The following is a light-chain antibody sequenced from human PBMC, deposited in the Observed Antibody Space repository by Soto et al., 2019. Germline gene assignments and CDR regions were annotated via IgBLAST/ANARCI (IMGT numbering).Light chain of an antibody. V-gene: IGLV7-46*01. Sequence: QAVVTQEPSLTVSPGGTVTLTCGSSTGAVTSGHYPYWFQQKPGQAPRTLIYDTSNKHSWTPARFSGSLLGGKAALTLSGAQTEGEAAYHCLRSYSGARHVVFGGGTKFTVL. CDR2: DTS. CDR3: LRSYSGARHVV. J-gene: IGLJ2*01. CDR1: TGAVTSGHY.